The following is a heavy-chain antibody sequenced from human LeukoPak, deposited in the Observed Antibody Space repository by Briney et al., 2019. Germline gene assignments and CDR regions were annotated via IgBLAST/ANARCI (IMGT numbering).Heavy chain of an antibody. D-gene: IGHD4-11*01. CDR3: ARAPHYSNYGPYYYGMDV. CDR1: GFTFSDYY. J-gene: IGHJ6*02. Sequence: PGGSLRLSCAASGFTFSDYYMSWIRQAPGKGLEWVSYISSSSSYTNYADSVKGRFTISRDNAKNSLYLQMNSLRAEDTAVYYSARAPHYSNYGPYYYGMDVRGQGTTVTVSS. V-gene: IGHV3-11*06. CDR2: ISSSSSYT.